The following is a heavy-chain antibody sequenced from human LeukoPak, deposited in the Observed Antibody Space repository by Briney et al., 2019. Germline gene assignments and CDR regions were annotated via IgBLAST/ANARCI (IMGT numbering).Heavy chain of an antibody. CDR3: ARVTSRRGAIDI. CDR2: INSDGTST. D-gene: IGHD2-2*01. Sequence: GGSLRLSCAASVFTSSSYWMYWVLQAPGKGLVWVSRINSDGTSTTYAESVKGRFTISRDNAQNTLYLQMNSLRAEDTAMYYCARVTSRRGAIDIWGQGTMVTVSS. J-gene: IGHJ3*02. V-gene: IGHV3-74*03. CDR1: VFTSSSYW.